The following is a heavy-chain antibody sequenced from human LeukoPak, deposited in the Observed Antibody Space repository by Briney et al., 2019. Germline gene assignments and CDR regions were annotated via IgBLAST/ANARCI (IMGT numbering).Heavy chain of an antibody. CDR2: ISAYNGNT. D-gene: IGHD3-3*01. CDR1: GYTFTSYG. Sequence: ASVKVSCKASGYTFTSYGISWVRQAPGQGLEWMGWISAYNGNTNYAQKLQGRVTMTTDTSTSTAYMELRSLRSDDTAVYYCARAQTYYDFWSGYYPGWFDPWGQGTLVTVSS. CDR3: ARAQTYYDFWSGYYPGWFDP. V-gene: IGHV1-18*01. J-gene: IGHJ5*02.